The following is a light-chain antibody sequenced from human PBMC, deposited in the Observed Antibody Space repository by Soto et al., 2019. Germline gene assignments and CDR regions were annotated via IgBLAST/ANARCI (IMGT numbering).Light chain of an antibody. CDR1: SSDVGGYAY. CDR2: EVT. CDR3: SSYTSSTTPV. Sequence: QSVLTQPASVSGSPGQSITISCTGTSSDVGGYAYVSWYQQYPGKAPKLVISEVTNRPSGISHRFSGSRSGNTASLTISGLQADDEADYHCSSYTSSTTPVFGGGTKLTVL. V-gene: IGLV2-14*01. J-gene: IGLJ2*01.